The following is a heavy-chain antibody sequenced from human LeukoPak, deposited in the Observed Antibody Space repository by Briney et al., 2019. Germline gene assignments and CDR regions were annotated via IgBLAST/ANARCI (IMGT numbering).Heavy chain of an antibody. D-gene: IGHD3-9*01. CDR1: GYTLTELS. Sequence: GASVKVSCKVSGYTLTELSMHWVRQAPGKGLEWMGGFDPEDGETIYAQKFQGRVTMTEDTSTDTAYMELSSLRSEDTAVYYCARVRGYDILTGYRHNWFDPWGQGTLVTVSS. V-gene: IGHV1-24*01. CDR2: FDPEDGET. CDR3: ARVRGYDILTGYRHNWFDP. J-gene: IGHJ5*02.